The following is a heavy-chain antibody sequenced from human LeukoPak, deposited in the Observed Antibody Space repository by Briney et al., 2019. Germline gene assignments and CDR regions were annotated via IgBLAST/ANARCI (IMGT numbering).Heavy chain of an antibody. CDR3: ARTGTSNYYFDY. J-gene: IGHJ4*02. V-gene: IGHV3-11*06. Sequence: GGSLRLSCAASGFSFSDSYMTWIRQAPGKGLEWVSWISGSSSYTNYADSVKGRFTISRDNAKNSLYLQMNSLRAEDTAVYYCARTGTSNYYFDYWGQGSLVTVSS. CDR2: ISGSSSYT. CDR1: GFSFSDSY. D-gene: IGHD1-1*01.